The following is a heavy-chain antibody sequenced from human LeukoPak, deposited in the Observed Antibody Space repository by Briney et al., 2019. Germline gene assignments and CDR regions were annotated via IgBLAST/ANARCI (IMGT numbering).Heavy chain of an antibody. Sequence: SVKVSCKASGGTFSSYAISWVRQTPGQGLEWMGRIIPILGIANYAQKFQGRVTITADKSTSTAYMELSSLRSEDTAVYYCARDYDFWFDYWGQGTLVTVSS. CDR2: IIPILGIA. V-gene: IGHV1-69*04. CDR1: GGTFSSYA. CDR3: ARDYDFWFDY. J-gene: IGHJ4*02. D-gene: IGHD3-3*01.